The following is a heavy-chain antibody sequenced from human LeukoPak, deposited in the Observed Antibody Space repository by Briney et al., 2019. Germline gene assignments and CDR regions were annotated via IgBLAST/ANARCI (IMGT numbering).Heavy chain of an antibody. V-gene: IGHV4-59*08. D-gene: IGHD6-19*01. Sequence: SETLSLTCTVSGGSISSYYWSWIRQPPGKGLEWIGYIYYSGSTNYNPSLKSRVTISVDTSKNQFSLKLSSVTAADTAVYYCARRGSSGWYLHGYYYGMDVWGQGTTVTVSS. J-gene: IGHJ6*02. CDR3: ARRGSSGWYLHGYYYGMDV. CDR1: GGSISSYY. CDR2: IYYSGST.